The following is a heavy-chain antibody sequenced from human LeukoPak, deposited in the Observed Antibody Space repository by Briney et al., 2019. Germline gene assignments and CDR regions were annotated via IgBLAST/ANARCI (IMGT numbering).Heavy chain of an antibody. J-gene: IGHJ3*02. V-gene: IGHV4-59*01. Sequence: PSETLSLTCAVYGGSFSGYYWSWIRQPPGKGLEWIGYIYYSGSTNYNPSLKSRVTISVDTSKNQFSLKLSSVTAADTAVYCCARDNSNYDFWSPSAFDIWGRGTMVTVSS. CDR1: GGSFSGYY. CDR3: ARDNSNYDFWSPSAFDI. CDR2: IYYSGST. D-gene: IGHD3-3*01.